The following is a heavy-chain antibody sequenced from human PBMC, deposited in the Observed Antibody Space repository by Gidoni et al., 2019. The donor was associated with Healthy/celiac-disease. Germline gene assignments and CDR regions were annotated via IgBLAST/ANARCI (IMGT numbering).Heavy chain of an antibody. CDR2: ISGSGGST. Sequence: EVQLLESGGGLVQPGGSLRLSCAASGFTFSSYAMSWVRQAPGKGLEWVSAISGSGGSTYYADSVKGRFTISRDNSKNTLYLQMNSLRAEDTAVYYCAKDIWRDYDFWSGDAFDIWGQGTMVTVSS. J-gene: IGHJ3*02. CDR1: GFTFSSYA. D-gene: IGHD3-3*01. V-gene: IGHV3-23*01. CDR3: AKDIWRDYDFWSGDAFDI.